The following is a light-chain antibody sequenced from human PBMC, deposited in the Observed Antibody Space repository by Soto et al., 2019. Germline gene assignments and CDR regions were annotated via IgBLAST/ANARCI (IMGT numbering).Light chain of an antibody. CDR1: QSVSSSY. Sequence: EIVLTQSPGTLSLSPVERATLSCRASQSVSSSYLAWYQQKPGQAPRLLIHGASSRATGIPDRFSGSGSGTDFTLTISRLEPEDFAVYYCQQYSSSPLFTFGPGTKVDIK. CDR2: GAS. J-gene: IGKJ3*01. V-gene: IGKV3-20*01. CDR3: QQYSSSPLFT.